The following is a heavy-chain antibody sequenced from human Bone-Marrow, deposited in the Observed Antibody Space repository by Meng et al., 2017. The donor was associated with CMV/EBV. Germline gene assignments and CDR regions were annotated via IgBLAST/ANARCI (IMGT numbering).Heavy chain of an antibody. J-gene: IGHJ6*02. V-gene: IGHV1-18*01. Sequence: ASVKVSCKASGYTFTSYGISWVRQAPGQGLEWMGWISAYNGNTNYAQKLQGRVTMTTDTSTSTAYMELRSLRSGDTAVYYCARVPRSPSGDYGMDVWGQGTTVTVSS. CDR1: GYTFTSYG. D-gene: IGHD2-15*01. CDR2: ISAYNGNT. CDR3: ARVPRSPSGDYGMDV.